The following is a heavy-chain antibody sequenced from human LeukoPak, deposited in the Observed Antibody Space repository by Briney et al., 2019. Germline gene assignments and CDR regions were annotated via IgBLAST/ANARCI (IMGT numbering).Heavy chain of an antibody. CDR2: IYYSGST. V-gene: IGHV4-39*01. J-gene: IGHJ4*02. CDR3: ARLWDGTGV. D-gene: IGHD3-10*01. CDR1: GGSISSSSYY. Sequence: SETLSLTCTVSGGSISSSSYYWGWIRQPPGKGPEWIGSIYYSGSTYYNPSLKSRVTISVDTSKNQFSLKLSSVTAADTAVYYCARLWDGTGVWGQGALVTVS.